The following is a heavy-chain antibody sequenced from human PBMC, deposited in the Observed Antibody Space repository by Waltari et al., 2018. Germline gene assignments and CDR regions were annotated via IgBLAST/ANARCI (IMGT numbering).Heavy chain of an antibody. CDR2: IGASGDI. CDR3: AKDLDGALAGDY. V-gene: IGHV3-23*01. Sequence: EVQLLDSGGGLVQPGGSLRLSCEASGFAFSSYVMSWVRQAPGNGLEWVSTIGASGDIYYADSVKGRFTISRDNSKNTLYLQMNSLRADDTAIYFCAKDLDGALAGDYWGQGTLVTVSS. J-gene: IGHJ4*02. D-gene: IGHD6-19*01. CDR1: GFAFSSYV.